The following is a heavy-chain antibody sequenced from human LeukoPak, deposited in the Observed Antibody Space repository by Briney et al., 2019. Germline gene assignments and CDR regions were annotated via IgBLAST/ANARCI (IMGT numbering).Heavy chain of an antibody. CDR2: ISGSGGST. J-gene: IGHJ4*02. D-gene: IGHD3-10*01. CDR3: AKDGGVWFGESNDY. CDR1: GFTFSIYG. V-gene: IGHV3-23*01. Sequence: GGSLRLSCAASGFTFSIYGMSWVRQAPGKGLEWVSAISGSGGSTYYADSVKGRFTISRDNFKNTLYLQMNSLRAEDTAVYYCAKDGGVWFGESNDYWGQGTLVTVSS.